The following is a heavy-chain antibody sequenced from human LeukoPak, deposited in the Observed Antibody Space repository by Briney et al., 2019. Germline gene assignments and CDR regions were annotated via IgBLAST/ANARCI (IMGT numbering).Heavy chain of an antibody. V-gene: IGHV3-73*01. D-gene: IGHD4-23*01. CDR2: IRSKANSYAT. CDR3: TSLALTRYDGIDY. CDR1: GFTFSGSA. Sequence: PGGSLRLSCAASGFTFSGSAMHWVRQASGKGLEWVGRIRSKANSYATAYAASVNGRFTISRDDSKNTAYLQMNSLKTEDTAVYYCTSLALTRYDGIDYWGQGTLVTVSS. J-gene: IGHJ4*02.